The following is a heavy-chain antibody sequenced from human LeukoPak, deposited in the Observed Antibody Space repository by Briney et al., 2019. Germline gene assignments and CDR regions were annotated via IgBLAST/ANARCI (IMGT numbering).Heavy chain of an antibody. D-gene: IGHD3-9*01. CDR2: ITDSGSTI. J-gene: IGHJ6*02. Sequence: GSLRLSCAASGFTFRDYNMNWVRQAPGKGLEWVSYITDSGSTIHYADSVNGRFIISRDNAKNSLYLQMNSLRAEDSAVYYCARSIGLTGGGVDVWGRGTTVTVSS. V-gene: IGHV3-11*01. CDR1: GFTFRDYN. CDR3: ARSIGLTGGGVDV.